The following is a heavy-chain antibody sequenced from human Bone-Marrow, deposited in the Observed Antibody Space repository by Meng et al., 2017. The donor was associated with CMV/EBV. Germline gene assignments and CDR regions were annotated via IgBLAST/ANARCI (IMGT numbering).Heavy chain of an antibody. D-gene: IGHD6-13*01. Sequence: GESLKISCAASGFTFSSYEMNWVRQAPGKGLEWVSYISSSGSTIYYADSVKGRFTISRDNAKNSLYLQMNSLRSEDTAVYYCARGHSSSWYQAYDYWGQGTLVTVSS. CDR2: ISSSGSTI. CDR3: ARGHSSSWYQAYDY. J-gene: IGHJ4*02. V-gene: IGHV3-48*03. CDR1: GFTFSSYE.